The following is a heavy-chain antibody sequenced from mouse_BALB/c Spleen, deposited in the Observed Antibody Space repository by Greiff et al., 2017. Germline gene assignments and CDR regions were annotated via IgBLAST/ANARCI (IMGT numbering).Heavy chain of an antibody. Sequence: EVQRVESGGGLVKPGGSLKLSCAASGFAFSSYDMSWVRQTPEKRLEWVAYISSGGGSTYYPDTVKGRFTISRDNAKNTLYLQMSSLKSEDTAMYYCARHIITTVVGNWYFDVWGAGTTVTVSS. CDR1: GFAFSSYD. J-gene: IGHJ1*01. CDR2: ISSGGGST. D-gene: IGHD1-1*01. V-gene: IGHV5-12-1*01. CDR3: ARHIITTVVGNWYFDV.